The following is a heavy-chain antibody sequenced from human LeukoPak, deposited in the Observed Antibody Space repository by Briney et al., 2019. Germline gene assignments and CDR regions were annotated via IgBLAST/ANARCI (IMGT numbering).Heavy chain of an antibody. D-gene: IGHD6-6*01. V-gene: IGHV4-59*11. CDR2: NYDSGGT. CDR3: AREQGPVAARLNYYYYYMDV. CDR1: GGSIRSHY. Sequence: SETLSLTCTISGGSIRSHYWNWIRQPPGKGLEWIGYNYDSGGTTSNPSLNSRVAISVDTSKNQFSLRLTSVTAADTAVYYCAREQGPVAARLNYYYYYMDVWGEGTTVTVSS. J-gene: IGHJ6*03.